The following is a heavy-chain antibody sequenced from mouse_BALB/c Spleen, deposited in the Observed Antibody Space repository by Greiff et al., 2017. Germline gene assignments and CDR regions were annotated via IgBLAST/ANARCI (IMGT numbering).Heavy chain of an antibody. D-gene: IGHD2-4*01. Sequence: EVQLVQSGGGLVKPGGSLKLSCAASGFTFSSYAMSWVRQTPEKRLEWVASISSGGSTYYPDSVKGRFTICRANARNILYLQMSSLRSEDTAMYYCARVYYDYDVGAMDYWGQGTSVTVSA. V-gene: IGHV5-6-5*01. J-gene: IGHJ4*01. CDR1: GFTFSSYA. CDR3: ARVYYDYDVGAMDY. CDR2: ISSGGST.